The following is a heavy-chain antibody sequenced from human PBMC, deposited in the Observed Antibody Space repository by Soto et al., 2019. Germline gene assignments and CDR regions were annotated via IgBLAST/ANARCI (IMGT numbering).Heavy chain of an antibody. J-gene: IGHJ6*02. Sequence: GESLKISCKGSGYSFTSYWIGWVRQMPGKGLEWMGIIYPGDSDTRYSPSFQGQVTISADKSISTAYLQWSSLKASDTAMYYCARLDARYCTNGVCYTGRYGMDVWGQGTTVTVSS. CDR1: GYSFTSYW. CDR3: ARLDARYCTNGVCYTGRYGMDV. V-gene: IGHV5-51*01. CDR2: IYPGDSDT. D-gene: IGHD2-8*01.